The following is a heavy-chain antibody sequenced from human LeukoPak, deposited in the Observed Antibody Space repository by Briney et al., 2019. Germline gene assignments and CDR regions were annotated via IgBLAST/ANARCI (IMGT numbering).Heavy chain of an antibody. CDR3: ARGRSAVAGTGLVRY. V-gene: IGHV4-59*12. J-gene: IGHJ4*02. D-gene: IGHD6-19*01. CDR2: IYYSGST. Sequence: SETLSLTCTVSNGSISSYYWSWIRQPPGKGLEWIGYIYYSGSTNYNPSLKSRVTISVDTSKNQFSLKLSSVTAADTAVYYCARGRSAVAGTGLVRYWGQGTLVTVSS. CDR1: NGSISSYY.